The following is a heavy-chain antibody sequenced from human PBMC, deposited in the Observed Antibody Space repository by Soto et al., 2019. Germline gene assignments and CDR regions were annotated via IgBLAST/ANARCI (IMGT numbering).Heavy chain of an antibody. CDR2: ISPSSTYI. CDR3: ATGSYYYDSSGYYSN. Sequence: EVQLVKSGGGLFKTGGSLRLSCAASGFTFSSYSMNWVRQAPGKGLEWVSSISPSSTYIYYADSVKGRFTISRDNAKNSLYLQMNSLRAEDTAVYYCATGSYYYDSSGYYSNWGQGTLVTVSS. CDR1: GFTFSSYS. V-gene: IGHV3-21*01. J-gene: IGHJ4*02. D-gene: IGHD3-22*01.